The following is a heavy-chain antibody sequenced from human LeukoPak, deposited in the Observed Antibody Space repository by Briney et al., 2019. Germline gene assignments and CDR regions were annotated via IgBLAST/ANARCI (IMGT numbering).Heavy chain of an antibody. CDR2: ISGSADST. V-gene: IGHV3-23*01. CDR3: AKREGYGSIDY. CDR1: GFTFSGYA. J-gene: IGHJ4*02. Sequence: GGSLRLSCAASGFTFSGYAMSWVRDAPGKGLEWVSAISGSADSTNYADSVKGRFTISRDNSKNTLYLQMHSLRAEDTAIYYCAKREGYGSIDYWGQGALVTVSS. D-gene: IGHD3-16*01.